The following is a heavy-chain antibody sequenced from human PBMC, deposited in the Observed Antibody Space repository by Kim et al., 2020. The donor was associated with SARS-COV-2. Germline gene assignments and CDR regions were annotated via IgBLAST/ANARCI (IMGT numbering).Heavy chain of an antibody. D-gene: IGHD6-13*01. CDR3: AREVQGIAAAGNDP. Sequence: SETLSLTCTVSGGSISSSSYYWGWIRQPPGKGLEWIGSIYYSGSTYYNPSLKSRVTISVDTSKNQFSLKLSSVTAADTAVYYCAREVQGIAAAGNDPWGQGTLVTVSS. V-gene: IGHV4-39*02. CDR2: IYYSGST. CDR1: GGSISSSSYY. J-gene: IGHJ5*02.